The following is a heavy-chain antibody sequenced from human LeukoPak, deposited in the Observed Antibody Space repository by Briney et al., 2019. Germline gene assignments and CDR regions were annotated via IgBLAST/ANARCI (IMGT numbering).Heavy chain of an antibody. CDR3: ARISTYYDFWSGYLPHYFDY. D-gene: IGHD3-3*01. Sequence: ASVKVSCKASGYTFIAYYMHWVRQAPGQGLEWMGWINPNSGGTNYAQKFQGRVTMTRDTSISTAYMELSRLRSDDTAVYYCARISTYYDFWSGYLPHYFDYWGQGTLVTVSS. J-gene: IGHJ4*02. V-gene: IGHV1-2*02. CDR2: INPNSGGT. CDR1: GYTFIAYY.